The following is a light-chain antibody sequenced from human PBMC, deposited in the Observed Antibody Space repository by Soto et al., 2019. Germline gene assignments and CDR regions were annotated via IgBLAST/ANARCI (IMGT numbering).Light chain of an antibody. CDR1: QSVSTY. Sequence: EIVLTQSPATLSLSPGERVTLSCRASQSVSTYLAWYQQKPGQAPRLLISHASNRATGVPARFSGSGSGTDFTLTISSLEPEDSAVYYCQQRSDWPPMYTFGQGTKLEIK. CDR3: QQRSDWPPMYT. CDR2: HAS. V-gene: IGKV3-11*01. J-gene: IGKJ2*01.